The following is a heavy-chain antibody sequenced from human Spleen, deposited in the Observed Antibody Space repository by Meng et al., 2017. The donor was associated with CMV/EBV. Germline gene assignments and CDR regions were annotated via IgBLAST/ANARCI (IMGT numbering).Heavy chain of an antibody. Sequence: GGSLRLSSAASGFTFSSSGMHWARQAPGKGLEWVAFIRYDGSNKYYADSVKGRFTISRDNSKNTLYLDMNSLRAEDTAIYYCAKHYCTSASCYGNYFEYWGQGTLVTVSS. CDR1: GFTFSSSG. J-gene: IGHJ4*02. CDR3: AKHYCTSASCYGNYFEY. D-gene: IGHD2-2*01. V-gene: IGHV3-30*02. CDR2: IRYDGSNK.